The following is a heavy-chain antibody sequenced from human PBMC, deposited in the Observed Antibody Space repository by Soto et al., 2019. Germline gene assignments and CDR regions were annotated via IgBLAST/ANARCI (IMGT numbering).Heavy chain of an antibody. J-gene: IGHJ6*02. CDR2: IYPGDSDT. CDR3: ARPPNYYSGLDV. V-gene: IGHV5-51*01. CDR1: GYIFTNYW. Sequence: GESLKISCEGSGYIFTNYWIAWVRQMPGKGLEWMGIIYPGDSDTRYSPSFQGQVTISADKSLSTAYLQWSSLKASDTAIYYCARPPNYYSGLDVWGQGTTLTVSS.